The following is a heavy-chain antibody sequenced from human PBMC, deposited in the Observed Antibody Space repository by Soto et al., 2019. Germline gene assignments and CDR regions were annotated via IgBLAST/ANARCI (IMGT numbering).Heavy chain of an antibody. V-gene: IGHV4-34*01. J-gene: IGHJ6*02. CDR2: INHSGST. CDR3: ARERNTIFGVVISLDV. CDR1: GGSFSGYY. Sequence: NPSETLSLTCAVYGGSFSGYYWSWIRQPPGKGLEWIGEINHSGSTNYNPSLKSRVTISVDTSKNQFSLKLSSVTAADTAVYYCARERNTIFGVVISLDVWGQGTTVTVSS. D-gene: IGHD3-3*01.